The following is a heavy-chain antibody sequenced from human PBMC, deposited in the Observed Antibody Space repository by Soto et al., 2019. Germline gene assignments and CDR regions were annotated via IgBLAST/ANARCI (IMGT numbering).Heavy chain of an antibody. D-gene: IGHD6-13*01. CDR1: GGSVNIGSFY. J-gene: IGHJ5*02. CDR3: AKIGQIGSWYRADP. Sequence: QVQLQESGPGLVKPSETLSLTCTVSGGSVNIGSFYWSWIRQPPGKGLEYIGHMYYTGSTNYNPSLTGRLTIYAGTSKNRLRQRVGSGTAPGTAVYSCAKIGQIGSWYRADPWGQGPLVT. CDR2: MYYTGST. V-gene: IGHV4-61*01.